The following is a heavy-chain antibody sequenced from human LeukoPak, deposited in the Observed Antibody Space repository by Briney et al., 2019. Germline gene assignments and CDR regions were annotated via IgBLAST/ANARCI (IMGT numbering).Heavy chain of an antibody. CDR1: GFTVSSNY. J-gene: IGHJ1*01. CDR3: ARCSGGSCYSGGYFQH. CDR2: ISSSSSTI. Sequence: GGSLRPSCSASGFTVSSNYMSWVRQAPGKGLEWVSYISSSSSTIYYADSVKGRFTISRDNAKNSLYLQMNSLRAEDTAVYYCARCSGGSCYSGGYFQHWGQGTLVTVSS. V-gene: IGHV3-48*04. D-gene: IGHD2-15*01.